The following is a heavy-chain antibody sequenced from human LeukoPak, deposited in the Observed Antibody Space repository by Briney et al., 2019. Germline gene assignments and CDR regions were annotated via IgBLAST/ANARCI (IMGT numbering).Heavy chain of an antibody. D-gene: IGHD3-10*01. J-gene: IGHJ4*02. V-gene: IGHV3-21*01. CDR1: GFTFSSYS. Sequence: GGSLRLSCAASGFTFSSYSINWVRQAPGKVLEWVSSISSRSVYKYYADSLKGRFTTSRAHAKNELYLQMNSLRAEDTAVYYCEKDLHYGSADYWGQGTLVTVSS. CDR2: ISSRSVYK. CDR3: EKDLHYGSADY.